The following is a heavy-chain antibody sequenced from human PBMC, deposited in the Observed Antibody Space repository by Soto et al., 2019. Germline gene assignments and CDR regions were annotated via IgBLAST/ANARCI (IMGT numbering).Heavy chain of an antibody. J-gene: IGHJ4*02. CDR3: ANGFTGYTNGWPQ. CDR2: ISSSGTAT. Sequence: GGSLRLSCEASGFTFDSYAMTCVRQAPGKGLEWVSGISSSGTATYYADSVTGRFSISRDNSKNTLYLQMNSLRAEDTAVYYCANGFTGYTNGWPQWGQGTLVTVSS. D-gene: IGHD6-19*01. CDR1: GFTFDSYA. V-gene: IGHV3-23*01.